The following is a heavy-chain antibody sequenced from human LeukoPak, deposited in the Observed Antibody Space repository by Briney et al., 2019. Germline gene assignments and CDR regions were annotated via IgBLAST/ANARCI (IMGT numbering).Heavy chain of an antibody. D-gene: IGHD2-15*01. CDR1: GFTFDDYA. CDR2: ISWNSGSI. CDR3: ARTGIYCSGGSCYFDY. J-gene: IGHJ4*02. Sequence: PGRSLRLSCAASGFTFDDYAMHWVRQAPGKGLEWVSGISWNSGSIGYADSVKGRFTISRDNAKNSLYLQMNSLRAEDTALYYCARTGIYCSGGSCYFDYWGQGTLVTVSS. V-gene: IGHV3-9*01.